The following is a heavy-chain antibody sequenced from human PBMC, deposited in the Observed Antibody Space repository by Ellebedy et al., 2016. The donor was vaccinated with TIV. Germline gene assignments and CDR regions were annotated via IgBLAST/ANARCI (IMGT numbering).Heavy chain of an antibody. J-gene: IGHJ6*03. Sequence: SETLSLTCTVSGYSISSGYYWGWIRQPPGKGLEWIGSIYHSGSTYYNPSLKSLVTISVDTSKNQFPLKLSSVTAADTAVYYCARSSGFEWFGELIRHHYYYYYYMDVWGKGTTVTVSS. D-gene: IGHD3-10*01. CDR2: IYHSGST. CDR3: ARSSGFEWFGELIRHHYYYYYYMDV. V-gene: IGHV4-38-2*02. CDR1: GYSISSGYY.